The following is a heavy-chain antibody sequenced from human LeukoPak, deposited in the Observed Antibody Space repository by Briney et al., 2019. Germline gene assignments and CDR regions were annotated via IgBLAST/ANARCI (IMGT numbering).Heavy chain of an antibody. Sequence: GGSLRLSCAASGFTFSNCVMHWVRQAPGRGLEWVAAMSNDGSEKYYADSVKGRFTISRDNSKNTLYLQMNSLRPEDTAVYYCARELRDSGYDFDYWGQGTLVTVSS. CDR3: ARELRDSGYDFDY. J-gene: IGHJ4*02. D-gene: IGHD5-12*01. CDR2: MSNDGSEK. V-gene: IGHV3-30*04. CDR1: GFTFSNCV.